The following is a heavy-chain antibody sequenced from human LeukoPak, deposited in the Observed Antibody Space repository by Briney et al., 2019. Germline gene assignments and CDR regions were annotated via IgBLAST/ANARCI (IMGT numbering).Heavy chain of an antibody. CDR2: INHSGST. J-gene: IGHJ4*02. CDR3: ARSQGGGDSFDY. Sequence: SETLSLTCAVYGGSFSGYYWSWIRQPPEKGLEWIGEINHSGSTNYNPSLKSRVTISVDTSKNQFSLKLSSVPAADTALYYCARSQGGGDSFDYWGQGTLVTVSS. D-gene: IGHD4-17*01. V-gene: IGHV4-34*01. CDR1: GGSFSGYY.